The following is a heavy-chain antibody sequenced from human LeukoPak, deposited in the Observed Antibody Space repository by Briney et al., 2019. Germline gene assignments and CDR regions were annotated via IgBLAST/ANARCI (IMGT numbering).Heavy chain of an antibody. D-gene: IGHD2-21*02. V-gene: IGHV4-59*12. Sequence: SETLSLTCTLSGGSISTYYWSWVRQPPGKGLEWIGYIYYTGSTDYNPSLKSRVTMSVDTSKNQFSLKLSSVTAADTAVYYCARDLLYCGGDCSYYYYYYMDVWGKGATVTVSS. J-gene: IGHJ6*03. CDR2: IYYTGST. CDR1: GGSISTYY. CDR3: ARDLLYCGGDCSYYYYYYMDV.